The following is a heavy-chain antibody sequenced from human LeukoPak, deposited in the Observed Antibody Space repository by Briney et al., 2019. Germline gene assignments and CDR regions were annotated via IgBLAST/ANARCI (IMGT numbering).Heavy chain of an antibody. J-gene: IGHJ4*02. CDR3: ARQRQGSFDY. D-gene: IGHD2-15*01. CDR1: GLTFSSYS. V-gene: IGHV3-48*02. CDR2: ISGGSSTM. Sequence: GGSLSLFCAASGLTFSSYSTNCARQAPGKGLEWLTYISGGSSTMNYAHSVEGRFTISRDNDKNSLYLQMKSLRNEDTAVYYRARQRQGSFDYWGQGTLVTGSS.